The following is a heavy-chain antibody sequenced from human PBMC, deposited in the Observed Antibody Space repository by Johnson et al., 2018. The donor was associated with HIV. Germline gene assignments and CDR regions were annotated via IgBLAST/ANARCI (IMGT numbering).Heavy chain of an antibody. CDR1: GFTFNDYG. CDR2: INWNAGRM. CDR3: ASDDSSSVGAFDI. D-gene: IGHD6-13*01. V-gene: IGHV3-20*04. J-gene: IGHJ3*02. Sequence: VQLVESGGGVIRPGGSLRLSCAASGFTFNDYGMTWVRQVPGKGLEWVSGINWNAGRMGYADSVRCRFTISRDNSKNTLYLQMNSLRAEDTAVYYCASDDSSSVGAFDIWGQGTMVTVSS.